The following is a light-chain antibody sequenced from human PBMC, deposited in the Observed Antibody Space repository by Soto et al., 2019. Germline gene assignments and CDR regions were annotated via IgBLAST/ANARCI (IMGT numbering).Light chain of an antibody. CDR3: TSYVGSDIWV. CDR1: SSDVGAYKY. J-gene: IGLJ3*02. CDR2: EVS. V-gene: IGLV2-8*01. Sequence: QSALTQPPSASGSPGQSVTISCTGTSSDVGAYKYVPWYQQYPGKAPKLMIYEVSKRPSGVPDRFSGSKSGNTASLTVSGLLAEDEADYYCTSYVGSDIWVFGGGTKL.